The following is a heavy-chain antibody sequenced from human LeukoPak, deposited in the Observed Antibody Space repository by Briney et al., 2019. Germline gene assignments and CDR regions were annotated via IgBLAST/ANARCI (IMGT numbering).Heavy chain of an antibody. D-gene: IGHD2-8*01. CDR1: GFTLSYYG. Sequence: GGSLRLSCKASGFTLSYYGMHWVRQAPGKGLELVALMWSDGSKTSYADSVKGRFTISRDISRNTLYLQMNSLRAEDTALYYCARDADASAFYWYFDLWGRGTLVTVSS. J-gene: IGHJ2*01. CDR2: MWSDGSKT. CDR3: ARDADASAFYWYFDL. V-gene: IGHV3-33*01.